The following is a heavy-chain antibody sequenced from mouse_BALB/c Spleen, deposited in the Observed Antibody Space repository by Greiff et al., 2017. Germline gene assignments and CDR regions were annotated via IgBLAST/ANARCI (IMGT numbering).Heavy chain of an antibody. J-gene: IGHJ3*01. CDR3: ASFDYDGLFAY. D-gene: IGHD2-4*01. CDR2: LYPGSGST. CDR1: GYTFTDYV. Sequence: QVQLQQSGPELVKPGASVKMSCKASGYTFTDYVISWVKQRTGQGLEWIGELYPGSGSTYYNEKFKGKATLTADKSSNTAYMQLSSLTSEDSAVYFCASFDYDGLFAYWGQGTLVTVAA. V-gene: IGHV1-81*01.